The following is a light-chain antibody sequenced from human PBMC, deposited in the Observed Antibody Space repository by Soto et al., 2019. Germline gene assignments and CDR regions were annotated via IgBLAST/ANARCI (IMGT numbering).Light chain of an antibody. Sequence: IVLTQSPGTLSLSPWERVKIYCRASQSVSSSYLAWYQQKPGQAPRLLIYGASSRATGIPDRFSGSGSGTDFTLTISRLEPEDFAVYYCQQYGSSPETFGQGTKVDIK. J-gene: IGKJ1*01. V-gene: IGKV3-20*01. CDR3: QQYGSSPET. CDR1: QSVSSSY. CDR2: GAS.